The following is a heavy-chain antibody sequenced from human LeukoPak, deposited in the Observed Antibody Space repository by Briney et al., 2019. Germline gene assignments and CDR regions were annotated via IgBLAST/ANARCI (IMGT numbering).Heavy chain of an antibody. J-gene: IGHJ6*03. CDR1: GFHFSSYG. D-gene: IGHD3-22*01. CDR3: AKDYYDSSGYYYYYYYYMDV. V-gene: IGHV3-30*02. CDR2: IRYDGSNK. Sequence: GGSLRLSCAASGFHFSSYGMHWVRQAPGKGLEWVAFIRYDGSNKYYADSVKGRFTISRDNCKNTMYLQMNSLRAEDTAVYYCAKDYYDSSGYYYYYYYYMDVWGKGTTVTVSS.